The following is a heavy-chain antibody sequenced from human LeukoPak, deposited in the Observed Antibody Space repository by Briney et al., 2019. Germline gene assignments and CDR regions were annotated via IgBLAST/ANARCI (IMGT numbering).Heavy chain of an antibody. CDR2: IHSRSNPK. CDR1: GSTFDIYD. Sequence: GGSLTLSCAASGSTFDIYDMSWIRQPPGKGLEWVSHIHSRSNPKYYAASVRGRFTISRDNAKKSLYQQMNSLRVEDTAVYYCARGDDGAYWGQGTLVTVSS. CDR3: ARGDDGAY. J-gene: IGHJ4*02. V-gene: IGHV3-48*04. D-gene: IGHD3-16*01.